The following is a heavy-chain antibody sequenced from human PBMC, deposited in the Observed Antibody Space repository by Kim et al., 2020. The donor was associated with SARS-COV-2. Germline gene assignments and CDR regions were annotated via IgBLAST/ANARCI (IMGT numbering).Heavy chain of an antibody. V-gene: IGHV3-23*01. D-gene: IGHD3-10*01. CDR3: AKVYYDSGYYYTLDV. CDR2: ISCSGDFT. J-gene: IGHJ6*02. Sequence: GGSLRLSCAASKFTFSYHAMNWVRQASGKGLEWVAVISCSGDFTDYADSVKGRFTISRDNSKNTLYLQMNSLRAEDTAVYYCAKVYYDSGYYYTLDVWG. CDR1: KFTFSYHA.